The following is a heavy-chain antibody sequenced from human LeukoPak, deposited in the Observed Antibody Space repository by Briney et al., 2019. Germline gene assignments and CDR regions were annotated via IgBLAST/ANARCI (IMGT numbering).Heavy chain of an antibody. J-gene: IGHJ4*02. CDR1: GFISSRYW. V-gene: IGHV3-74*01. CDR3: ARDINYYDSSGYYKDY. D-gene: IGHD3-22*01. Sequence: GRSLRLSCAASGFISSRYWMHWVRQAPGKGLVWVSRINSDGSSTSYADSVKGRFTVSRDNAKHTLYLQMNSLRAEDTAVYYCARDINYYDSSGYYKDYWGQGTLATVSS. CDR2: INSDGSST.